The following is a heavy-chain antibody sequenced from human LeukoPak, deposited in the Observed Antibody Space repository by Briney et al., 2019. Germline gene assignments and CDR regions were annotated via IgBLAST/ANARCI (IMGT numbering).Heavy chain of an antibody. Sequence: GGSLRLSCAAAGFTFISYAMSSVRQAPGKGLEWVSAISGSGGSTYYADSVKGRFTISRDNSKNTLYLQMKSLRAEDTAVYYCAKDGYSSSSDWDYFDYWGQGTLVTVSS. J-gene: IGHJ4*02. V-gene: IGHV3-23*01. CDR1: GFTFISYA. D-gene: IGHD6-6*01. CDR3: AKDGYSSSSDWDYFDY. CDR2: ISGSGGST.